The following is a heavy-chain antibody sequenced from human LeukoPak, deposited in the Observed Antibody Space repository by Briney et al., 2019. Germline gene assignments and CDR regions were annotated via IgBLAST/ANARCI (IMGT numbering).Heavy chain of an antibody. V-gene: IGHV1-2*02. J-gene: IGHJ4*02. CDR3: ANEVLGYCSSTSCAPGY. D-gene: IGHD2-2*01. Sequence: ASVKVSCKASGYTFTGYYMHWVRQAPGQGLEWMGWINPNSGGTNYAQKFQGRATMTRDTSISTAYMELSRLRSDDTAVYYCANEVLGYCSSTSCAPGYWGQGTLVTVSS. CDR2: INPNSGGT. CDR1: GYTFTGYY.